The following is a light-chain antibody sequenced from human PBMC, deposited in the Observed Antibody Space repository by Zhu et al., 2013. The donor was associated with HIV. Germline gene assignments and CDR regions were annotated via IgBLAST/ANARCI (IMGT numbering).Light chain of an antibody. CDR3: QQYRDWRPFT. CDR2: EAS. J-gene: IGKJ2*01. CDR1: QSVGTN. V-gene: IGKV3D-15*01. Sequence: EIVMTQSPATLSVSPGQRATLSCRASQSVGTNLAWYQQKPGQAPRLLMTEASTRADGIPAKFSGSGSNTEFTLTISSLQSEDSAVYYCQQYRDWRPFTFGRGTKVEI.